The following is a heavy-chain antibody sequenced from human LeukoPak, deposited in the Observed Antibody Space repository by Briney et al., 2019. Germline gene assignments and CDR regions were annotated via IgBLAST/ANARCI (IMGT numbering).Heavy chain of an antibody. V-gene: IGHV3-64*01. CDR2: ISSNGGST. CDR1: GFTFSSYA. CDR3: AKVMLLPKIQGRAFDI. D-gene: IGHD2-15*01. J-gene: IGHJ3*02. Sequence: GGSLRLSCAASGFTFSSYAMHWVRQAPGKGLEYVSAISSNGGSTYYANSVKGRFTISRDNSKNTLYLQMNSLRAEDTAVYYCAKVMLLPKIQGRAFDIWGQGTMVTVSS.